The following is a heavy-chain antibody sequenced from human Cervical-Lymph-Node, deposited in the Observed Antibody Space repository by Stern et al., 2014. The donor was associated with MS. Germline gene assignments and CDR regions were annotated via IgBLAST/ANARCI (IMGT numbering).Heavy chain of an antibody. CDR2: LSYDGSNK. D-gene: IGHD4-17*01. CDR3: ARDRLDGDYVYYYGLDV. CDR1: GFTFSRYA. V-gene: IGHV3-30*09. Sequence: VQLVESGGGVVRPGRSLRLSCATSGFTFSRYAVLWVRQAPCKGLEWVAALSYDGSNKFYGDSVKGRFAISRDNSKNTLFLQMNNLRPEDSGVYHCARDRLDGDYVYYYGLDVWGQGTTVTVSS. J-gene: IGHJ6*02.